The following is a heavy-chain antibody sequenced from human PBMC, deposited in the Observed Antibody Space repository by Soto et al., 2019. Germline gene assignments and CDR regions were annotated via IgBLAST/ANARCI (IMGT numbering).Heavy chain of an antibody. Sequence: EVQLVESGGGLVQPGGSLRLSCAASGFTFSSYEMNWVRQAPGKGLEWVSYISSSGSTIYYADSVKGRFTITRDNAKNSLYLQMNSLRAEDTAVYYCARDLTTAAGLYYYYYYGMDVWDQGTTVTVSS. CDR3: ARDLTTAAGLYYYYYYGMDV. J-gene: IGHJ6*02. CDR1: GFTFSSYE. CDR2: ISSSGSTI. D-gene: IGHD6-13*01. V-gene: IGHV3-48*03.